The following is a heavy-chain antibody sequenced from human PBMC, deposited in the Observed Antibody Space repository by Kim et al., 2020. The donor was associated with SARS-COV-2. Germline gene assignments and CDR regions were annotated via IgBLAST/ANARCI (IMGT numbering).Heavy chain of an antibody. CDR3: AKDAMIVVVSPLDY. J-gene: IGHJ4*02. D-gene: IGHD3-22*01. V-gene: IGHV3-30*02. Sequence: DSVKGRFTIYRDNSRQTLYLQMNELREEDRDVYYCAKDAMIVVVSPLDYWGQGTLVTVSS.